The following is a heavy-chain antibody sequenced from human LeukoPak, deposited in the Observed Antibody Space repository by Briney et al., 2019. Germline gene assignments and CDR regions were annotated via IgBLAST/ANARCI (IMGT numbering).Heavy chain of an antibody. CDR3: ARAYSGYDFGSFDY. V-gene: IGHV4-30-4*01. J-gene: IGHJ4*02. D-gene: IGHD5-12*01. Sequence: SQTLSLTCTVSGGSISSGDYYWSWIRQPPGEGLEWIGYIYYSGSTYYNPSLKSRVTIPVDTSKNQFSLKLSSVTAADTAVYYCARAYSGYDFGSFDYWGQGTLVTVSS. CDR1: GGSISSGDYY. CDR2: IYYSGST.